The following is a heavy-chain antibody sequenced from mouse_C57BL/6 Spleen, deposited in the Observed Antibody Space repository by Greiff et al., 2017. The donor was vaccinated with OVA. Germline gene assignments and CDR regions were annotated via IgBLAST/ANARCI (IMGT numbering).Heavy chain of an antibody. CDR2: INPNNGGT. V-gene: IGHV1-26*01. CDR3: ARENGYYEAMDY. Sequence: VQLQQSGPELVKPGASVKISCKASGYTFTDYYMNWVKQSHGKSLEWIGDINPNNGGTSYNQKFKGKATLTVDKSSSTAYMELRSLTSEDSAVYYCARENGYYEAMDYWGQGTSVTVSS. D-gene: IGHD2-3*01. J-gene: IGHJ4*01. CDR1: GYTFTDYY.